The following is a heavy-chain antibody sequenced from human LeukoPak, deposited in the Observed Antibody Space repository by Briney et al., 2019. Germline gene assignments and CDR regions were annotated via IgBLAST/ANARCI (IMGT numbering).Heavy chain of an antibody. Sequence: GGSLRLSCAASGLTFSSSAMSWVRQAPGKGLQWVSSISGSGDYTQYVDSVKGRFTISRDNSPNTLCMLMDSLRAEDAATYYCAKDQCRDYEPYGSATHFFWGQGALVTVSS. J-gene: IGHJ4*02. CDR2: ISGSGDYT. CDR1: GLTFSSSA. D-gene: IGHD4-17*01. V-gene: IGHV3-23*01. CDR3: AKDQCRDYEPYGSATHFF.